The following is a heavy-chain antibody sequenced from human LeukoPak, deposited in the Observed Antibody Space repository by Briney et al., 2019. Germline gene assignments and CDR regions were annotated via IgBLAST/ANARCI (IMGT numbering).Heavy chain of an antibody. D-gene: IGHD2-2*01. CDR2: IKQDGGEK. J-gene: IGHJ4*02. V-gene: IGHV3-7*01. CDR3: ARGSSMSQENDDFDS. CDR1: EFAFSDYW. Sequence: GGSLRLSCVASEFAFSDYWMNWVRQAPGKGLEWVANIKQDGGEKNFMDSVKGRFTISRDNAKNSLYLQMNSLRAEDTGVYYCARGSSMSQENDDFDSWGQGTLVTVSS.